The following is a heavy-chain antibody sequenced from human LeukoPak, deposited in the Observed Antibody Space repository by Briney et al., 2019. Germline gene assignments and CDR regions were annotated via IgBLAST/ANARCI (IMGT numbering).Heavy chain of an antibody. D-gene: IGHD1/OR15-1a*01. J-gene: IGHJ4*02. V-gene: IGHV5-51*01. CDR2: IYPGDSDT. CDR3: ARHESSRGAGNNYFDY. CDR1: GSSFTSYW. Sequence: GASLQISCEGSGSSFTSYWIGWGRQLPGKGLEWMGIIYPGDSDTRYSPSFQGQVTISADKSISTAYLQWSSLKASDTAMYYCARHESSRGAGNNYFDYWGQGTLVTVSS.